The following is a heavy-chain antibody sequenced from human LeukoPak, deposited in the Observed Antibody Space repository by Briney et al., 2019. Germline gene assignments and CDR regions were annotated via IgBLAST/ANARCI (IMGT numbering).Heavy chain of an antibody. V-gene: IGHV4-34*01. J-gene: IGHJ5*02. D-gene: IGHD2-8*01. CDR2: INHSGST. CDR1: GGSFSGYY. Sequence: PSETLSLTCAFYGGSFSGYYWSWIRQPPGKGLAWIGEINHSGSTNYNPSLKSRVTISVDTSKNQFSLKQSSVPAADTAVYYCARDRWYCTNGVCYRSWFDPWGQGTLVTVSS. CDR3: ARDRWYCTNGVCYRSWFDP.